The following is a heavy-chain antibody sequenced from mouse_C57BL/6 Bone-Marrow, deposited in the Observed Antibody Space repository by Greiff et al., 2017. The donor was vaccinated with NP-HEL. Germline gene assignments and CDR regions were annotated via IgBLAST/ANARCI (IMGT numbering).Heavy chain of an antibody. CDR1: GYTFTDYY. Sequence: VQLQQSGPVLVKPGASVKMSCKASGYTFTDYYMNWVKQSHGKSLEWIGVINPYNGGTSYNQKFKGKATLTVDKSSSTAYMELNSLTSEDSAVYYCARWDYYGSSHYFDYWGQGTTLTVSS. D-gene: IGHD1-1*01. CDR3: ARWDYYGSSHYFDY. V-gene: IGHV1-19*01. J-gene: IGHJ2*01. CDR2: INPYNGGT.